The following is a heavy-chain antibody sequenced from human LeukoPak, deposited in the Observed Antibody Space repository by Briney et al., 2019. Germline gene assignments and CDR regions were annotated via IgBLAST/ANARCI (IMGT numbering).Heavy chain of an antibody. Sequence: SETLSLTCAVYGGSFSGYYWTWIRQPPGKGLEWIGEINHSGSTNYNPSLKSRVTISVDTSKNQFSLKLSSVTAADTAVYYCARGVASAAGTNWFDPWGQGTLVTVSS. D-gene: IGHD6-13*01. CDR1: GGSFSGYY. CDR2: INHSGST. V-gene: IGHV4-34*01. J-gene: IGHJ5*02. CDR3: ARGVASAAGTNWFDP.